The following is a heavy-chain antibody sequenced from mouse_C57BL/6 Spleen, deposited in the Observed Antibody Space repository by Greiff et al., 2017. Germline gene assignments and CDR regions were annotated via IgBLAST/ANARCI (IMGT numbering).Heavy chain of an antibody. CDR1: GYTFTSYW. Sequence: QVQLQQPGAELVKPGASVKMSCKASGYTFTSYWITWVKQRPGQGLEWIGDIYPGSGSTNYNEKFKSKATLTVDTSSSTAYMQLSSLTSEDSAVYYCAYYYGSSYVAWFAYWGQGTLVTVSA. J-gene: IGHJ3*01. CDR2: IYPGSGST. V-gene: IGHV1-55*01. D-gene: IGHD1-1*01. CDR3: AYYYGSSYVAWFAY.